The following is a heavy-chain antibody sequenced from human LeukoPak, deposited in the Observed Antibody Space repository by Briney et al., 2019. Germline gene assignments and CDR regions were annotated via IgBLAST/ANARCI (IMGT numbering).Heavy chain of an antibody. CDR1: GFSFSSYG. CDR2: IYHSGST. Sequence: GSLRLSCAASGFSFSSYGMHWVRQPPGKGLEWIGEIYHSGSTNYNPSLKSRVTISVDKSKNQFSLKLSSVTAADTAVYYCARAATLRYYYDSSGYYYFDYWGQGTLVTVSS. V-gene: IGHV4-4*02. J-gene: IGHJ4*02. CDR3: ARAATLRYYYDSSGYYYFDY. D-gene: IGHD3-22*01.